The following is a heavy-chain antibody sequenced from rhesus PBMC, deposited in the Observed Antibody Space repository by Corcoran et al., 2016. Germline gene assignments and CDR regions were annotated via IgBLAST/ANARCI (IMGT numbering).Heavy chain of an antibody. V-gene: IGHV4S10*01. CDR3: ARVVQIAVYFDY. CDR2: IDGSSTST. D-gene: IGHD6-13*01. J-gene: IGHJ4*01. Sequence: QVQLQESGPGVVKPSETLSLTCAVSGGSISDSYRWSWIRQPPGKGLEWIGDIDGSSTSTNYTPSLRRLVTISKDTSKNQFSLKLSSVTAADTAVYYCARVVQIAVYFDYWGQGVLVTVSS. CDR1: GGSISDSYR.